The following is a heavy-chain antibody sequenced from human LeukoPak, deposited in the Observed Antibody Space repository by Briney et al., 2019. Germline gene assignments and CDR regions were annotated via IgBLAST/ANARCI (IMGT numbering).Heavy chain of an antibody. CDR2: IYPGDSDS. D-gene: IGHD3-10*01. CDR1: GYSFIDYW. V-gene: IGHV5-51*01. Sequence: PGESLKISCKASGYSFIDYWIGWVRQTPAKGLEWMAIIYPGDSDSRYTYSPSFQGQVTISADKSISTTCLQWSSPKASDTAMYYCARSTSGSFDSWGQGTPVTVSS. CDR3: ARSTSGSFDS. J-gene: IGHJ4*02.